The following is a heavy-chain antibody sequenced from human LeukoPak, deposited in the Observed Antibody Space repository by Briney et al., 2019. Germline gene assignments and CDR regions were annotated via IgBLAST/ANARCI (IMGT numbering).Heavy chain of an antibody. Sequence: PGGSLRLSCAASGFTFSSYAMHWVRQAPGKGLEWVAVISYDGSNKYYADSVKGRFTISRDNSKNTLYLQMNSLRAEDTAVYYCARRMYYYDSSGYYYPYFDYWGQGTLVTVSS. CDR2: ISYDGSNK. D-gene: IGHD3-22*01. J-gene: IGHJ4*02. CDR1: GFTFSSYA. CDR3: ARRMYYYDSSGYYYPYFDY. V-gene: IGHV3-30-3*01.